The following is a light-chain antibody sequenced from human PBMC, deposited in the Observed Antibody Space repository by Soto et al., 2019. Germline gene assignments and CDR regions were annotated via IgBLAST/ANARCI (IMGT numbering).Light chain of an antibody. CDR1: PSVSNS. Sequence: ESVLTQSPATLSLSPGERATLSCRASPSVSNSLAWYQHKPGQAPRLLIYDASNRATGVPTRFSGSGSGTDFTLTISSLEPEDFAVYYCQQCGSLPGTFGQGTKVESK. V-gene: IGKV3-11*01. J-gene: IGKJ1*01. CDR2: DAS. CDR3: QQCGSLPGT.